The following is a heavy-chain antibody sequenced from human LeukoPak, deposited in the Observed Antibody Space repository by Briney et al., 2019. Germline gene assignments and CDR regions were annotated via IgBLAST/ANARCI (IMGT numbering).Heavy chain of an antibody. CDR1: GFTFSSYA. CDR2: ISSNGGST. Sequence: PGGSLRLSCAASGFTFSSYAMHWVRQAPGKGLEYVSAISSNGGSTYYANSVKGRFTISRDNSKNTLYLQMGSLRAEDMAVYYCARGNSGSYYDPGDYWGQGTLVTVSS. D-gene: IGHD1-26*01. CDR3: ARGNSGSYYDPGDY. V-gene: IGHV3-64*01. J-gene: IGHJ4*02.